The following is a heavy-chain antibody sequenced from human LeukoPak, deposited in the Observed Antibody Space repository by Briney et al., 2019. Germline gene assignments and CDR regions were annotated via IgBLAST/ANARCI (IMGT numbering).Heavy chain of an antibody. V-gene: IGHV3-21*04. D-gene: IGHD3-22*01. J-gene: IGHJ6*02. Sequence: GGSLRLSCAASGFTFSSYSMNWVRRAPGKGLEWVSSISSSSSYIYYADSVKGRFTISRDNAKNSLYLQMNSLRAEDTALYYCAKASRSSGYYYYYGVDVWGQGTTVTVSS. CDR1: GFTFSSYS. CDR2: ISSSSSYI. CDR3: AKASRSSGYYYYYGVDV.